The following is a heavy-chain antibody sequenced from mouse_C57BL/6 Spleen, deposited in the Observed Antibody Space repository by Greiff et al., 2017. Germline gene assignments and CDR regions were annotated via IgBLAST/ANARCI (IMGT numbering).Heavy chain of an antibody. CDR3: AGGHYYGSSYWYFDV. Sequence: QFQLQQPGAELVKPGASVKLSCKASGYTFTSYWMHWVKQRPGQGLEWIGMIHPNSGSTNYNEKFKSKATLTVDKSSSTAYMQLSSLTSEDSAVYYCAGGHYYGSSYWYFDVWGTGTTVTVSS. CDR2: IHPNSGST. J-gene: IGHJ1*03. CDR1: GYTFTSYW. V-gene: IGHV1-64*01. D-gene: IGHD1-1*01.